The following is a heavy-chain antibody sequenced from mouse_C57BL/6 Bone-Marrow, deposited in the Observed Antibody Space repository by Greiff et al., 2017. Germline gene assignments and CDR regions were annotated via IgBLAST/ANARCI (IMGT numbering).Heavy chain of an antibody. D-gene: IGHD2-5*01. J-gene: IGHJ3*01. CDR3: ARAPYYSNYEFAY. Sequence: VQLQQSGAELVRPGTSVKVSCKASGYAFTNYLIAWVKQRPGRGLEWIGRIDPNSGGTKYNEKFKSKATLTVDKPSSTAYMQLSSLTSEDSAVYYCARAPYYSNYEFAYWGQGTLVTVSA. V-gene: IGHV1-54*01. CDR2: IDPNSGGT. CDR1: GYAFTNYL.